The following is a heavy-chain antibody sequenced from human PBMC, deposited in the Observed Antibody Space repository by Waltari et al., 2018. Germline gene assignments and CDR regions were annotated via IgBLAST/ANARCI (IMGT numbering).Heavy chain of an antibody. D-gene: IGHD1-7*01. Sequence: EEQLLESGGGLVQPGGSLRLSCVTSGFLFGSYAMTWVRQAPGKGLEWVSGVSAKSDYTSYADSAKGRFTVSRDNSKNTLYLQMNSLRVEDTALYYCARYISRGRELISWGQGTLVTVSS. CDR2: VSAKSDYT. J-gene: IGHJ4*02. CDR3: ARYISRGRELIS. V-gene: IGHV3-23*01. CDR1: GFLFGSYA.